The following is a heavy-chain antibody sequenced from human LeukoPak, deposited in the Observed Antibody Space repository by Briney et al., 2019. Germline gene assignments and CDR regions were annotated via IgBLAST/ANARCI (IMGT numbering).Heavy chain of an antibody. CDR1: GFSLTTSGMC. V-gene: IGHV2-70*11. Sequence: ESGPALLKPPPPLTLTSTLPGFSLTTSGMCVSWIRQPPGKALAWLARIDWDDDKYYSTSLKTRLTISRDTSKNQVVLTMTNMDPVDTGTYFCARRGSGSPSNDAFDIWGQGAMATVSS. D-gene: IGHD1-26*01. CDR2: IDWDDDK. J-gene: IGHJ3*02. CDR3: ARRGSGSPSNDAFDI.